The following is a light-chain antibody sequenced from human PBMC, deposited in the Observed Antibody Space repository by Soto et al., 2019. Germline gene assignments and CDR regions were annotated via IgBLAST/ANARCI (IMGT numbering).Light chain of an antibody. Sequence: QSALTQPASVSGSPGQSITISCTGTSSDIGAYIFVSWYQQHPGKAPKLIIYDIANRPSGVSYRFSGSKSANTASLTISGIQADDEADYYCVPVTTKKSYVFGTGTKVTVL. V-gene: IGLV2-14*03. CDR2: DIA. J-gene: IGLJ1*01. CDR3: VPVTTKKSYV. CDR1: SSDIGAYIF.